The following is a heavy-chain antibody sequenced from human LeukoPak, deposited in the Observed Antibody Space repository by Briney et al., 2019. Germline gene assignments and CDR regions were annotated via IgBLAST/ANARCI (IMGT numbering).Heavy chain of an antibody. J-gene: IGHJ2*01. CDR1: GFTFSSYA. Sequence: PGGSLRLSCAASGFTFSSYAMHWVRQAPGKGLEYVSAISSNGGSTYYANSVKGRFTISRDNSKNTLYLQMGSLRAEDMAVYYCARDLGWPRFRGAHDSSASRPLRWYFDLWGRGTLVTVSS. CDR2: ISSNGGST. CDR3: ARDLGWPRFRGAHDSSASRPLRWYFDL. D-gene: IGHD3-22*01. V-gene: IGHV3-64*01.